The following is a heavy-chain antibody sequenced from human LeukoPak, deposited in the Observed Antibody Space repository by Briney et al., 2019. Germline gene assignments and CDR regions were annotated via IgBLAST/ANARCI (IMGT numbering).Heavy chain of an antibody. V-gene: IGHV1-69*06. CDR3: ARVRSETVTDTYYYYYMDV. CDR1: GGTCSIYA. Sequence: SVTVSFKASGGTCSIYAISWVRQAPGQGLEWMGGVIPIFGTANYDQKFQGRGTITADKSTSTAYMELSSLRSEDTAVYYCARVRSETVTDTYYYYYMDVWGKGTTVTVSS. CDR2: VIPIFGTA. D-gene: IGHD4-17*01. J-gene: IGHJ6*03.